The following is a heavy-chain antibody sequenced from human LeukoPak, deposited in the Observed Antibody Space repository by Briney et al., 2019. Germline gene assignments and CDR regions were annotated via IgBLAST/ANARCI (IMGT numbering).Heavy chain of an antibody. D-gene: IGHD2-21*01. CDR2: IYSGGST. J-gene: IGHJ4*02. Sequence: PGGSLRLSCAASGFTVSNNYMTWVRQAPGKGLEWVSVIYSGGSTYYADSLNGRFTISRDNSKNTVYLQMNSLRADDTAVYYCARAPGHVVVVDFDYWGQGTLVTVSS. CDR3: ARAPGHVVVVDFDY. CDR1: GFTVSNNY. V-gene: IGHV3-66*01.